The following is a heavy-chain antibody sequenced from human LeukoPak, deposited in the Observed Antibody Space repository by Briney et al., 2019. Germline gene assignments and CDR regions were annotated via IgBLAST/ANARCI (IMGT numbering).Heavy chain of an antibody. CDR3: ARGSISGVATIELDFDY. V-gene: IGHV1-3*01. Sequence: GASVKVSCKASGNTFTSYAMHWVRQAPGQRLEWRGWINAGNGNTKYSQKFQGRVTITRDTSASTAYMELSSLRSEDTAVYYCARGSISGVATIELDFDYWGQGTLVTVSS. CDR2: INAGNGNT. D-gene: IGHD5-12*01. CDR1: GNTFTSYA. J-gene: IGHJ4*02.